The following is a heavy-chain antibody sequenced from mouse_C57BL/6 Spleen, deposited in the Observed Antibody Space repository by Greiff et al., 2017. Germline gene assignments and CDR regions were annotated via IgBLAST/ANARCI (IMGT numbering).Heavy chain of an antibody. CDR3: TYGNYVRFAY. J-gene: IGHJ3*01. D-gene: IGHD2-1*01. V-gene: IGHV1-5*01. CDR1: GYTFTSYW. CDR2: IYPGNSDT. Sequence: EVQLQQSGTVLARPGASVKMCCKTSGYTFTSYWMHWVKQRPGQGLEWIGAIYPGNSDTSYNQKFKGQAKLTAVTSASTAYMELSSLTNEDSAFYYCTYGNYVRFAYWLQGDLVTVSA.